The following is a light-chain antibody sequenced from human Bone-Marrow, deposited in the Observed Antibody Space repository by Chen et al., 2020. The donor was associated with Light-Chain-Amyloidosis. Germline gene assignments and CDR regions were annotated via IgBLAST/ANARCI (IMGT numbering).Light chain of an antibody. V-gene: IGLV3-25*02. CDR1: DLPTKY. Sequence: SYELTQPPSVSVSPGQTARITCSGDDLPTKYAYWYQQKPGQAPVLVIHRDTERPSGISERFSGSSSGTTATLTIRGVHAGEEADYHCQSADSSGTYEVIFGGGTKLTVL. CDR2: RDT. CDR3: QSADSSGTYEVI. J-gene: IGLJ2*01.